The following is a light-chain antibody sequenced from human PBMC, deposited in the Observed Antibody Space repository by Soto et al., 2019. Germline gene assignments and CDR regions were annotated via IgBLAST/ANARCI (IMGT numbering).Light chain of an antibody. J-gene: IGKJ4*01. CDR2: QAS. Sequence: DIQMTPSPSTLLASVGGRITTTCRASQTVSSWLAWYQQKPGKAPKLLIYQASTLETGVPSRFSGSGSGTEFTLTIAGLQPDDFATYYCQHYNSYPLTFGGGTKVDIK. CDR3: QHYNSYPLT. CDR1: QTVSSW. V-gene: IGKV1-5*03.